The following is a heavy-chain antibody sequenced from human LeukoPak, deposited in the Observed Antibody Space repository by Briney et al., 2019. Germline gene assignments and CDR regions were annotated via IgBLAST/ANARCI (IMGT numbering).Heavy chain of an antibody. Sequence: SETLSLTCTVSGGSISSYYWSWIRQPPGKGLEWIGYIYYSGSTNHSPSLKSRATISVDTSKNQFSLKLSSVTATDTAVYYCAASARLVLQESVYWGQGTLVTVSS. V-gene: IGHV4-59*08. CDR3: AASARLVLQESVY. J-gene: IGHJ4*02. CDR1: GGSISSYY. CDR2: IYYSGST. D-gene: IGHD6-19*01.